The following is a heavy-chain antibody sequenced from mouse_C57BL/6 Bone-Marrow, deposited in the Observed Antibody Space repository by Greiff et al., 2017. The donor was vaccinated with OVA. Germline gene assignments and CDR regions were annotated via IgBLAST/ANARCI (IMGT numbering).Heavy chain of an antibody. CDR3: ARFYYDYDEGYYFDY. CDR2: IYPGSGST. V-gene: IGHV1-55*01. J-gene: IGHJ2*01. Sequence: QVQLQQPGAELVKPGASVKMSCKASGYTFTSYWITWVKQRPGQGLEWIGDIYPGSGSTNYNEKFKSKATLTVDTSSSTAYMQLSSLTSEDSAVYYCARFYYDYDEGYYFDYWGQGTTLTVSS. D-gene: IGHD2-4*01. CDR1: GYTFTSYW.